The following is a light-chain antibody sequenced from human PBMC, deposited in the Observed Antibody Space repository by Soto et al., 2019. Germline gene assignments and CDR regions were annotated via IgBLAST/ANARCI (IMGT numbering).Light chain of an antibody. V-gene: IGKV3-15*01. Sequence: EIGMTQSPATLSVSPGERATLSCRASQSVSSNLAWYQQKPGQAPRLLIYDASTRATGIPARFSGGGSGTEFTLTFSSLQSEDFAVYYCQQYNNWPRTFGQGTKVDI. CDR2: DAS. J-gene: IGKJ1*01. CDR3: QQYNNWPRT. CDR1: QSVSSN.